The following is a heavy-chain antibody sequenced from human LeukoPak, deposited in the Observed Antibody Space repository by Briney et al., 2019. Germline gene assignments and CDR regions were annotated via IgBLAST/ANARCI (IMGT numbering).Heavy chain of an antibody. Sequence: SETLSLTCTVSGGYISSSSYYWGWIRQPPGNGLEWIGSIYYSGSTYYNPSLKSRVTISVDTSKNQFSLKLSSVTAADTAVYYCARATIDYGMDVWGQGTTVTVSS. V-gene: IGHV4-39*07. CDR2: IYYSGST. D-gene: IGHD1-26*01. J-gene: IGHJ6*02. CDR3: ARATIDYGMDV. CDR1: GGYISSSSYY.